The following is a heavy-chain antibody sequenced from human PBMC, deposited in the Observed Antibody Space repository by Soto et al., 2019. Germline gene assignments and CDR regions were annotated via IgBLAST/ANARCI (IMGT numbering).Heavy chain of an antibody. CDR1: GYIFTNYD. CDR2: INPNSGNT. V-gene: IGHV1-8*01. Sequence: QVKLVQSGAEVKKPGASVKVSCKASGYIFTNYDINWVRQATGQGLEYLGWINPNSGNTGYVQKFKVRVTMTRNTSINAAYMDLHGLSSEDTAVYYCAGGSTYGGFSSWVDPWGQGTLVTVSS. D-gene: IGHD4-17*01. J-gene: IGHJ5*02. CDR3: AGGSTYGGFSSWVDP.